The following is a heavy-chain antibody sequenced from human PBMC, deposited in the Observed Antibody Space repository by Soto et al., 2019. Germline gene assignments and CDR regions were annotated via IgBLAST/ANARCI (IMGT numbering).Heavy chain of an antibody. CDR2: IWYDGSNK. V-gene: IGHV3-33*01. CDR3: ARSAVASNGYYYYYMDV. CDR1: GFTFSNYG. D-gene: IGHD6-19*01. Sequence: GGSLRLSCAASGFTFSNYGIHWVRQAPGKGLEWVSIIWYDGSNKYYGDSVKGRFSVSRDNPKNTLYLQMNSLRAEDTAVYYCARSAVASNGYYYYYMDVWGKGTTVTVSS. J-gene: IGHJ6*03.